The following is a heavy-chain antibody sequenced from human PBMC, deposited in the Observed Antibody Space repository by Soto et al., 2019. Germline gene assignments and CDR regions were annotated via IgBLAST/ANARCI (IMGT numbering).Heavy chain of an antibody. CDR3: ARGQGGGGHDFYYYYGMDV. Sequence: SETLSLTCTVSGGSISSYYWSWIRQPPGKGLEWIGYIYYSGSTNYNPSLKSRVTISVDTSKNQFSLKLSSVTAADTAVYYCARGQGGGGHDFYYYYGMDVWGQGTTVTVSS. CDR1: GGSISSYY. V-gene: IGHV4-59*01. CDR2: IYYSGST. J-gene: IGHJ6*02. D-gene: IGHD5-12*01.